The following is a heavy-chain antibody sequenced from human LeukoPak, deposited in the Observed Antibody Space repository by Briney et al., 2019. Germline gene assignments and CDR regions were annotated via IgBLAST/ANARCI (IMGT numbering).Heavy chain of an antibody. J-gene: IGHJ3*02. V-gene: IGHV3-48*04. Sequence: PGGSLRLSCAASGLTFNSYWMSWVRQAPGKGLEWVSYISSSGSTIYYADSVKGRFTISRDNAKNSLYLQMNSLRAEDTAVYYCARWGSELPDDAFDIWGQGTMVTVSS. CDR1: GLTFNSYW. D-gene: IGHD6-25*01. CDR3: ARWGSELPDDAFDI. CDR2: ISSSGSTI.